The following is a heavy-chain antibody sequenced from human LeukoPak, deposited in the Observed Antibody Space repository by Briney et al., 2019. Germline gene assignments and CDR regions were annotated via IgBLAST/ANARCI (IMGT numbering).Heavy chain of an antibody. CDR2: IYYSGST. V-gene: IGHV4-61*08. D-gene: IGHD6-19*01. Sequence: SETLSLTCTVSGGSISSGGYYWSWIRQPPGKGLEWIGYIYYSGSTNYNPSLKSRVTISVDTSKNQFSLKLSSVTAADTAVYYCARVDGSGWWEPFQHWGQGTLVTVSS. J-gene: IGHJ1*01. CDR3: ARVDGSGWWEPFQH. CDR1: GGSISSGGYY.